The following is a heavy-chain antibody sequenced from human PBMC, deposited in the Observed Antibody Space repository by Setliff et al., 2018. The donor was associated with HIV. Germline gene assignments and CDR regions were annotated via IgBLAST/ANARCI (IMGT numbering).Heavy chain of an antibody. V-gene: IGHV3-9*01. CDR1: GFSFPEYG. D-gene: IGHD2-2*01. CDR2: ISWNSRRI. J-gene: IGHJ5*02. Sequence: GGSLRLSCAASGFSFPEYGLHWVRQPPGKGLEWVASISWNSRRIVFADSVNGRFTISRDNAQSSLYLQMSTVRPEDTAFYYCAKDVRRFCSSTTCHSAPDSWGQGTLVTVSS. CDR3: AKDVRRFCSSTTCHSAPDS.